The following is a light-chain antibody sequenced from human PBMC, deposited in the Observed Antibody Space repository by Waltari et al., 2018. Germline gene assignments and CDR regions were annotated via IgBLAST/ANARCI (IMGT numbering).Light chain of an antibody. CDR3: QHYVRLPAT. Sequence: EVVLTQSPGTLSLSPGERATLSGRASQSVIRPLAWYQQKPGQAPRLLIYGASIRATGIPDRFSGRGSGTDFSLTISRLEPADSAMYYCQHYVRLPATFGQGTKVEIK. CDR1: QSVIRP. J-gene: IGKJ1*01. CDR2: GAS. V-gene: IGKV3-20*01.